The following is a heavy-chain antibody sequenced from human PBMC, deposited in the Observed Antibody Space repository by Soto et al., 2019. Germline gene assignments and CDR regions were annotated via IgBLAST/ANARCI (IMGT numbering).Heavy chain of an antibody. CDR1: GFTFSNYA. V-gene: IGHV3-23*01. D-gene: IGHD1-26*01. J-gene: IGHJ4*02. Sequence: GGSLRLSCTASGFTFSNYAMSWVRQAPGKGLEWVSAITRTDSTYYADSVKGRFTISRDNSRNTLYLQMNSLGAEDAALYYCAKALVGEVGATDYWGQGTLVTVSS. CDR3: AKALVGEVGATDY. CDR2: ITRTDST.